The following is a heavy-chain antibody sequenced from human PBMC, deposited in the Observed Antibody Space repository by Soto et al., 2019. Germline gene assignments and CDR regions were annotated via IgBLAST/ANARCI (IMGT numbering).Heavy chain of an antibody. CDR3: ARGRYGDY. D-gene: IGHD1-1*01. CDR1: GYTFTSYG. V-gene: IGHV1-18*01. J-gene: IGHJ4*02. CDR2: ISAHNGNT. Sequence: QVHLVQSGAEVKKPGASVKVSCKASGYTFTSYGITWVRQAPGQGLEWMGWISAHNGNTDYAQKLQGRVIVTRDTSTSTAYRELRSLIADDTAVSYCARGRYGDYWGQGALVTVSS.